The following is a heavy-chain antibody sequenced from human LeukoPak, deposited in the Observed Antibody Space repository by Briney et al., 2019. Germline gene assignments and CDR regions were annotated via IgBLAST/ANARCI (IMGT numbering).Heavy chain of an antibody. CDR3: ARESYYDSSGYSHDAFDI. CDR1: GVSISSTSSY. D-gene: IGHD3-22*01. Sequence: SETLSLTCTVSGVSISSTSSYWGWIRQPPGKGLEWIANIYYSGNTYYKSSLKSRVTIAVDTSKNQFSLKLNSVTAADTAVYYCARESYYDSSGYSHDAFDIWGQGTMVTVSS. CDR2: IYYSGNT. J-gene: IGHJ3*02. V-gene: IGHV4-39*07.